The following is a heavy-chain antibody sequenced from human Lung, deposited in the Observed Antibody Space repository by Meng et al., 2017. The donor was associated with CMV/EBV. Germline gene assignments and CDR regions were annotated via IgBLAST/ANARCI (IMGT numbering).Heavy chain of an antibody. CDR3: ARDRRGSYVTGWGY. J-gene: IGHJ4*02. D-gene: IGHD3-16*01. CDR2: IYYIGNT. CDR1: GYSISCPYY. Sequence: SETLSLXCTVPGYSISCPYYWGWIRQPPGMGLEWIGSIYYIGNTYYNPSLKSRVTISVDTSKNQFSLKPSSVTAADTAVYYCARDRRGSYVTGWGYWGQG. V-gene: IGHV4-38-2*02.